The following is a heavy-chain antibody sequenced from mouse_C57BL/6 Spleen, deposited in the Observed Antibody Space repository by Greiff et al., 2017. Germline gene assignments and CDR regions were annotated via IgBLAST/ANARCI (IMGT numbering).Heavy chain of an antibody. CDR1: GYTFTSYW. J-gene: IGHJ4*01. V-gene: IGHV1-69*01. D-gene: IGHD1-1*01. CDR2: IDPSDSYT. CDR3: ARSIYYYGSSSYYAMDY. Sequence: VQLQQSGAELVMPGASVKLSCKASGYTFTSYWMHWVKQRPGQGLEWIGEIDPSDSYTNYNQKFKGKSTLTVDKSSSTAYMQLSSLTSEDSAVYYCARSIYYYGSSSYYAMDYWGQGTSVTVSS.